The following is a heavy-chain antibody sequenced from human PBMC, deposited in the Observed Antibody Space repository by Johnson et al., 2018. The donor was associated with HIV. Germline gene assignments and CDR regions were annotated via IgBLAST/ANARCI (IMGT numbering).Heavy chain of an antibody. CDR2: ISYDGSNK. Sequence: QVQLVESGGGVVQPGRSLRLSCAASGFTFSSYAMHWVRQAPGKGLEWVAVISYDGSNKYYADSVKGRFTISRDNSKNTLYLQMNSLMAEDTAVYYCARDRCGSYVQDAFDIWGQGTMVTVSS. CDR3: ARDRCGSYVQDAFDI. J-gene: IGHJ3*02. V-gene: IGHV3-30*04. CDR1: GFTFSSYA. D-gene: IGHD1-26*01.